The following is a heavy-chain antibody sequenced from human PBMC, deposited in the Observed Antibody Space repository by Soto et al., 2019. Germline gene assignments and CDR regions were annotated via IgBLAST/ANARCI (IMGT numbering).Heavy chain of an antibody. D-gene: IGHD3-16*01. CDR1: GYSFTSYW. Sequence: GESLKISCKGSGYSFTSYWIGWVRQMPGKGLEWMGIIYPGDSDTRYSPSFQGQVTISADKSISTAYLQWSSLKASDTAMYYCARSKDYDYIWGSLLWFDYWGQGTLVTVSS. CDR2: IYPGDSDT. CDR3: ARSKDYDYIWGSLLWFDY. J-gene: IGHJ4*02. V-gene: IGHV5-51*01.